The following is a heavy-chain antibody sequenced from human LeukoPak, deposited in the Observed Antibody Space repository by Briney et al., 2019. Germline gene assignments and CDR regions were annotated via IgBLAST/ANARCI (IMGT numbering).Heavy chain of an antibody. Sequence: ASVKVSCKASGYTFTDSYLHWVRLAPGQGLEWLGWINPNSGGTNYAQRFQGRVTMTRDTSVTTASMELSSLRSDDTAVYFCARIPSWDCSTTTCGSGGYCFDCWGQGTLVTVSP. CDR2: INPNSGGT. CDR1: GYTFTDSY. CDR3: ARIPSWDCSTTTCGSGGYCFDC. D-gene: IGHD2-2*01. V-gene: IGHV1-2*02. J-gene: IGHJ4*02.